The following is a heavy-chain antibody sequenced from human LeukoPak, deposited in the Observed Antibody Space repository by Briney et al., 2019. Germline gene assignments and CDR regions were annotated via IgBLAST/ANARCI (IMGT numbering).Heavy chain of an antibody. J-gene: IGHJ4*02. CDR1: GITLNNYG. CDR2: ISSSSSSI. V-gene: IGHV3-21*01. D-gene: IGHD5-18*01. Sequence: GGSLRLSCAVSGITLNNYGMNWVRQAPGKGLEWVSSISSSSSSIYYADSVKGRFTISRDNAKNSLYLQMNSLRAEDTAVYYCARASGDIVETATMGSYWGQGTLVTVSS. CDR3: ARASGDIVETATMGSY.